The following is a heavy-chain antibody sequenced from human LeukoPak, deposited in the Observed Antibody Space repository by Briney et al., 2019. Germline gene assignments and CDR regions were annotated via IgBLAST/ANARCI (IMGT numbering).Heavy chain of an antibody. CDR1: GFTFDDYG. CDR3: ARDNRVTMVRGVPVV. Sequence: PGGSLRLSCAASGFTFDDYGMSWVRQAPGKGLEWVSSISSSSSYIYYADSVKGRFTISRDNAKNSLYLQMNSLRAEDTAVYYCARDNRVTMVRGVPVVWGKGTTVTVSS. D-gene: IGHD3-10*01. V-gene: IGHV3-21*01. CDR2: ISSSSSYI. J-gene: IGHJ6*04.